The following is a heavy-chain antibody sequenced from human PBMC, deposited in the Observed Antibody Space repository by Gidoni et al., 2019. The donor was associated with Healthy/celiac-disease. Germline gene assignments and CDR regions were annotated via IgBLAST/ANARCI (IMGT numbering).Heavy chain of an antibody. J-gene: IGHJ4*02. Sequence: QVQLVQYGAEVKKPGASVKVSCKASGDTFTSYYMHWVRQAPGQGLEWMGIINPSGGSTSYAQKFQGRVTMTRDTSTSTVYMELSSLRSEDTAVYYCARAPGGSDCSCGSWALFDYWGQGTLVTVSS. V-gene: IGHV1-46*01. CDR3: ARAPGGSDCSCGSWALFDY. CDR2: INPSGGST. D-gene: IGHD2-15*01. CDR1: GDTFTSYY.